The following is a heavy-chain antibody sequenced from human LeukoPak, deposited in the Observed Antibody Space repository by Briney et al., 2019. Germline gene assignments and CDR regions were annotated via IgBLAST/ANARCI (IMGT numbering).Heavy chain of an antibody. CDR2: VYVTGPT. CDR1: GGSFSDHY. V-gene: IGHV4-4*07. D-gene: IGHD5-18*01. Sequence: PSETLSLTCTVSGGSFSDHYWTWIRQPAGRGLEWIGRVYVTGPTSYNASLQGRVTLSVDTSKSQFSLNLTSVTAADTAVYYCARAHTPLRSDYYYYLDVWGKGTTVTVS. J-gene: IGHJ6*03. CDR3: ARAHTPLRSDYYYYLDV.